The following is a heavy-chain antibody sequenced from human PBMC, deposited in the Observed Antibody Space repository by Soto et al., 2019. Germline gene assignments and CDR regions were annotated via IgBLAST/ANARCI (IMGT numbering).Heavy chain of an antibody. Sequence: EVQLVESGGGLVQPGGSLRLSCAASGFTVSSNYMSWVRQAPGKGLEWVSVIYSGGSTYYADSVQGRFTISRDNSKNTLYLPRNTLRAEDTAVYYCARDQGYSHYWGQGTLVTVSS. D-gene: IGHD5-18*01. CDR3: ARDQGYSHY. CDR2: IYSGGST. V-gene: IGHV3-66*01. J-gene: IGHJ4*02. CDR1: GFTVSSNY.